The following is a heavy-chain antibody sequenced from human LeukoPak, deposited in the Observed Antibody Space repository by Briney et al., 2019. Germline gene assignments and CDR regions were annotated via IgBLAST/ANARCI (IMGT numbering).Heavy chain of an antibody. Sequence: SETLSLTCTVSGGSISSSSYSWGWIRQPPGQGLEWIGSIYYSGSTYYNPSLKSRVTISVDTSKNQFSMKLSSVTAADTAVYYCARQGSGWYRLNWFDPWGQGTLVTVSS. V-gene: IGHV4-39*01. CDR1: GGSISSSSYS. D-gene: IGHD6-19*01. CDR2: IYYSGST. J-gene: IGHJ5*02. CDR3: ARQGSGWYRLNWFDP.